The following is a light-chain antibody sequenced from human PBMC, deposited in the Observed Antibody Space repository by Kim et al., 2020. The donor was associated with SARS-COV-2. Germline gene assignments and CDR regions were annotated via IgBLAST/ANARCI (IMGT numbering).Light chain of an antibody. CDR3: QVWDSSTWV. J-gene: IGLJ3*02. CDR2: RDT. CDR1: NIVTKN. Sequence: SYELTQPLSVSVALGQTARITCGGNNIVTKNVHWYQQKPGQAPVLVMYRDTNRSSGIPERFSGSNSGNTATLTISRAQAGDEADYYCQVWDSSTWVFGGGTQLTVL. V-gene: IGLV3-9*01.